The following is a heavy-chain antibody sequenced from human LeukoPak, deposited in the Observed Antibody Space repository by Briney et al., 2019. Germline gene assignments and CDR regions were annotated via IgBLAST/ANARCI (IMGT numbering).Heavy chain of an antibody. J-gene: IGHJ4*02. CDR1: GFTFSSYW. CDR3: ATKQWLAPPPDS. D-gene: IGHD6-19*01. CDR2: IKNDGSEE. V-gene: IGHV3-7*01. Sequence: GGSLRLSCAASGFTFSSYWMRWVRQAPGKGLEGVANIKNDGSEEYYVDSVKGRFTISRDNAKNSLFLQMNSVRDEDTAVYYCATKQWLAPPPDSWGQGTPVTVSS.